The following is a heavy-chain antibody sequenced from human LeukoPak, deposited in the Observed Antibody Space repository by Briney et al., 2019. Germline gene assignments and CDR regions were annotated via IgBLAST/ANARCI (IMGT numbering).Heavy chain of an antibody. D-gene: IGHD6-13*01. J-gene: IGHJ4*02. CDR3: ARDGGLYSSSWTHYYFDY. Sequence: GGSLRLSCAASGFTFSSYWMSWVRQAPGKGLEWVANIKQDGSEKYYVDSVKGRFTISRDNAKNSLCLQMNSLRAEDTAFYFCARDGGLYSSSWTHYYFDYWGQGTLVTVSS. CDR1: GFTFSSYW. CDR2: IKQDGSEK. V-gene: IGHV3-7*05.